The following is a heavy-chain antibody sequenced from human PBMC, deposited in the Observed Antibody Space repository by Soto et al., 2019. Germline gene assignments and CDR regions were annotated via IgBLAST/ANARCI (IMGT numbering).Heavy chain of an antibody. J-gene: IGHJ4*02. Sequence: GGSLRLSCAASGFTVSSNYMSWVRQAPGKGLEWVSVIYSGGSTYYADSVKGRFTISRDNSKNTLYIQMNSLRAEDTAVYYCARDDPYAVAGYYFDYWGQGTLVTVSS. D-gene: IGHD6-19*01. CDR2: IYSGGST. V-gene: IGHV3-66*01. CDR3: ARDDPYAVAGYYFDY. CDR1: GFTVSSNY.